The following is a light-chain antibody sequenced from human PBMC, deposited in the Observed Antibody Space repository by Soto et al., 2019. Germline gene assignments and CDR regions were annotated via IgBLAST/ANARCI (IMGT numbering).Light chain of an antibody. Sequence: AIRMTQSPSSFSASTGDRVSITCRATQDIGTYLAWYQQIPGKAPKLLIYDASTLQTGVPSRFSGSGSGTDFTLTISYMQSEDFGTYYCQQFYNYPRTFGQGNTVDIK. CDR2: DAS. CDR3: QQFYNYPRT. V-gene: IGKV1-8*01. CDR1: QDIGTY. J-gene: IGKJ1*01.